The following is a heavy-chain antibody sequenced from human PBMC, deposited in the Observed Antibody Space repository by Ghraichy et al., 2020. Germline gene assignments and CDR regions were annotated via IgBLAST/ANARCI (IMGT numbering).Heavy chain of an antibody. Sequence: GGSLRLSCAASGFTFSSSWMSWVRQAPGKGLEWVASIKQDGSEKYYVDSVKGRFTISRDNAKNSLYLQMNSLRAEDTAVYYCARVQTLAARPYYFDYGGQGTLVTVSS. CDR2: IKQDGSEK. J-gene: IGHJ4*02. CDR1: GFTFSSSW. V-gene: IGHV3-7*03. D-gene: IGHD6-6*01. CDR3: ARVQTLAARPYYFDY.